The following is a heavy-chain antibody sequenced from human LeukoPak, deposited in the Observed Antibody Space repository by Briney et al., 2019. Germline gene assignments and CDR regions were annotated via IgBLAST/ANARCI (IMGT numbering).Heavy chain of an antibody. V-gene: IGHV3-9*01. CDR2: ISWNSGSI. Sequence: QSGGSLRLSCAASGFTFDDYAMHWVRQAPGKGLEWVSGISWNSGSIGYADSVKGRFTISRDNAKNSLYLQMNSLRAEDTALYYCAKDFARYYYDSSGYYDPRGDYYYGMDVWGQGTTVTVSS. D-gene: IGHD3-22*01. CDR1: GFTFDDYA. CDR3: AKDFARYYYDSSGYYDPRGDYYYGMDV. J-gene: IGHJ6*02.